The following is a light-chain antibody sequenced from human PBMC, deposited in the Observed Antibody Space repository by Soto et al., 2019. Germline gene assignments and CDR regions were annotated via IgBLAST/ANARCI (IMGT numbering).Light chain of an antibody. Sequence: EIVMTQSPATLSVSPGAIATLSCRASQSIRTNFAWYRHKPGQAPSHLIYEASTRATGIPARFSGSGSGTEFTLTISSLQSEDFAIYYCQHYDNWPFTFGQGTKLEI. CDR1: QSIRTN. J-gene: IGKJ2*01. CDR3: QHYDNWPFT. V-gene: IGKV3-15*01. CDR2: EAS.